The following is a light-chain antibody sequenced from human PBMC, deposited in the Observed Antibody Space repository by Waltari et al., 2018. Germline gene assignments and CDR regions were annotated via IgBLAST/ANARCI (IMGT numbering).Light chain of an antibody. V-gene: IGLV3-19*01. CDR3: NSRDSSGTHVV. J-gene: IGLJ2*01. CDR1: SLRSSY. CDR2: GKD. Sequence: SSELTQGPAVSVALGQTVRITCPGDSLRSSYASWYQQKPGQAPVLVFYGKDNRPSGVPDRFSGSSSGNTASLTITGARAEDEADYYCNSRDSSGTHVVFGGGTKLTVL.